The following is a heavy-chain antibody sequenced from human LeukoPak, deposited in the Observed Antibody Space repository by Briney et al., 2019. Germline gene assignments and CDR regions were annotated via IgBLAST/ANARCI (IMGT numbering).Heavy chain of an antibody. CDR3: ARGGTTVTSREFDY. Sequence: PGGSLRLSCAASGFTFSSYSMNWVRQAPGKGLEWVSSISSSSSYIYYADSVKGRFTISRDNAKNSLYLQMNSLRAEDTAVYYCARGGTTVTSREFDYWGQGTLVTVSS. CDR2: ISSSSSYI. CDR1: GFTFSSYS. D-gene: IGHD4-17*01. J-gene: IGHJ4*02. V-gene: IGHV3-21*01.